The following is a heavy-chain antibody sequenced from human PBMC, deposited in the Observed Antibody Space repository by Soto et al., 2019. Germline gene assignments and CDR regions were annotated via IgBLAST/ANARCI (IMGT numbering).Heavy chain of an antibody. Sequence: SLTCAISGDSVSSYSAVWNWIRQSPSRGLEWLGRTWYRSRWYYDYAASVQSRISINPDTSKNQFSLQLNSVTPEDTAVYYCVRESDMIRGIINPLDYWGQGTLVTVSS. J-gene: IGHJ4*02. V-gene: IGHV6-1*01. CDR3: VRESDMIRGIINPLDY. CDR2: TWYRSRWYY. CDR1: GDSVSSYSAV. D-gene: IGHD3-10*01.